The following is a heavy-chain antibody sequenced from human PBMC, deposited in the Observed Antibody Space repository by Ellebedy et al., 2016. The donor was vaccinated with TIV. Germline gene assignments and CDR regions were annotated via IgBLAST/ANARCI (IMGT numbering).Heavy chain of an antibody. V-gene: IGHV4-39*01. CDR3: ARHGVGTDY. CDR2: IYYSGST. D-gene: IGHD2-21*02. CDR1: GGSTSSSSYY. Sequence: MPSETLSLTCTVSGGSTSSSSYYWGWIRQPPGKGLEWIGSIYYSGSTYYNPSLKSRVTISVDTSKNQFSLKLSSVTAADTAVYYCARHGVGTDYWGQGTLVTVSS. J-gene: IGHJ4*02.